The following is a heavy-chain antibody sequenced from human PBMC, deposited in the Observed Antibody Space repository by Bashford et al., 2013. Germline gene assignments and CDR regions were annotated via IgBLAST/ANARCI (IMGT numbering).Heavy chain of an antibody. CDR2: VSAYNDYT. J-gene: IGHJ3*02. CDR1: GYSFASYG. CDR3: ARVPNWNHGFDI. D-gene: IGHD1-1*01. Sequence: VASVKVSCKTSGYSFASYGISWVRQAPGQGLEWMGWVSAYNDYTNYAQKVQGRVTMTADTTTRTAYMELSSLRSEDTAVYYCARVPNWNHGFDIWGQGTMVTVSS. V-gene: IGHV1-18*01.